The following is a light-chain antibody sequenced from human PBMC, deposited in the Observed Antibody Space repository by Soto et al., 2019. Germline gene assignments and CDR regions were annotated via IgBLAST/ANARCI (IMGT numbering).Light chain of an antibody. CDR2: DAS. CDR1: QSVSRN. J-gene: IGKJ1*01. V-gene: IGKV3-15*01. Sequence: IVVTQSPATLSVSPGERVTLSCRASQSVSRNLAWYQQRPGQAPRLLIFDASTRATGVPARFSGGGSGTDFTLTISSLQSEDFAVYYCQEYNNWPPLTFGQGTKVDIK. CDR3: QEYNNWPPLT.